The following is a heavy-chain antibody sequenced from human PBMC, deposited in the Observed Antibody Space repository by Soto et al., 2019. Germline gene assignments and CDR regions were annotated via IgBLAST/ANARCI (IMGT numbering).Heavy chain of an antibody. CDR3: AAIFGVVFPYYMDV. Sequence: SETLSLTCTVSGGSISRSSYYWGWIRQPPGKGLEWIGSIYYSGSTYYNPSLKSRVTISVDTSKNQFSLKLSSVTAADTAVYYCAAIFGVVFPYYMDVWGKGTTVTVSS. J-gene: IGHJ6*03. CDR1: GGSISRSSYY. CDR2: IYYSGST. V-gene: IGHV4-39*01. D-gene: IGHD3-3*01.